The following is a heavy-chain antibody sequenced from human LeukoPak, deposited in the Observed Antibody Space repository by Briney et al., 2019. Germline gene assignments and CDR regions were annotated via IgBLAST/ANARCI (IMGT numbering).Heavy chain of an antibody. J-gene: IGHJ3*02. CDR3: AKSLFTSATGTGRAFHI. V-gene: IGHV3-23*01. Sequence: GGSLRLSCAASRFSFSTYPMGWVRQAPGKGLEWVSGISASGDVTFHADPVKGRFTISRDNSKNTLYLQMASLRAEDTAEYYCAKSLFTSATGTGRAFHIWGQGTMVTVSS. CDR2: ISASGDVT. D-gene: IGHD1-1*01. CDR1: RFSFSTYP.